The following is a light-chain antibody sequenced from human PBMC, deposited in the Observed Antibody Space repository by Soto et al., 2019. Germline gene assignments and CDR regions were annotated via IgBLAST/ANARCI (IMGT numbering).Light chain of an antibody. CDR1: SGSIASNY. Sequence: NFMLTQPHSVSESPGKTVTISCTRSSGSIASNYVQWYQQRPGSAPTTVIYEDNQRPSGVPDRFSGPIDSSSNSASLAISGLKTEDEADYFCQSYDSVYVVFGGGTKLTVL. V-gene: IGLV6-57*03. J-gene: IGLJ2*01. CDR3: QSYDSVYVV. CDR2: EDN.